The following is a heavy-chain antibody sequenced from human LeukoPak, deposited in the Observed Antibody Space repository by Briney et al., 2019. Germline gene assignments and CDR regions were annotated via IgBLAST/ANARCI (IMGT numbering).Heavy chain of an antibody. D-gene: IGHD6-25*01. CDR3: ARGPKAAVNEMYYFDS. CDR2: ISGSAGST. V-gene: IGHV3-23*01. J-gene: IGHJ4*02. Sequence: GGSLRLSCAASGFTFSFYAMTWVRQAPGKGLEWVSVISGSAGSTNYADSVKGRFTISRDNSKNTLYLQMNRLRAEDTAIYYCARGPKAAVNEMYYFDSWGQGSLVTVSS. CDR1: GFTFSFYA.